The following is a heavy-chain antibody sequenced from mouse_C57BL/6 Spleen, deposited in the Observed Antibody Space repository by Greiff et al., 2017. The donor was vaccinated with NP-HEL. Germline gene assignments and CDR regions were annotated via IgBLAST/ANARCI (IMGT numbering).Heavy chain of an antibody. CDR2: IFPGSGST. CDR3: ARGGLYDGYYDAMDY. J-gene: IGHJ4*01. Sequence: VQLQQPGAELVKPGASVTMSCKASGYTFTSYWITWVKQRPGQGLEWIGDIFPGSGSTNYIETFKSKATLTVDPSSRTADMQLSSLTSEDSAVYYCARGGLYDGYYDAMDYWGQGTSVTVSS. CDR1: GYTFTSYW. V-gene: IGHV1-55*01. D-gene: IGHD2-3*01.